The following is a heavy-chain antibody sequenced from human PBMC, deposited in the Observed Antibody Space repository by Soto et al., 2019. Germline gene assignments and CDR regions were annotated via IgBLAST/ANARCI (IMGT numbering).Heavy chain of an antibody. J-gene: IGHJ6*02. CDR3: ATYYCDSSGYHRGYYYYYGMDV. CDR1: GYTLTELS. CDR2: FDLEDGET. V-gene: IGHV1-24*01. Sequence: GASVKVSCKVSGYTLTELSMHWVRQAPGKGLEWMGGFDLEDGETIYAQKFQGRVTMTEDTSTDTAYMELSSLRSEDTAVYYCATYYCDSSGYHRGYYYYYGMDVWGQGTTVT. D-gene: IGHD3-22*01.